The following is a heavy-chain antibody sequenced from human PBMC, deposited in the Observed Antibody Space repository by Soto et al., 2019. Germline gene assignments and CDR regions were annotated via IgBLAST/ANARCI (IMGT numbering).Heavy chain of an antibody. CDR2: INPSGGST. Sequence: QVQLVQSGAEVKKPGASVKVSCKASGYTFTSYYMHWVRQAPGQGLEGMGMINPSGGSTSYAQKFQGRVTMTRDTSTSTVYMELSSLRSEDTAVYYCARNHNSGLDYWGQGALVTVSS. D-gene: IGHD3-22*01. J-gene: IGHJ4*02. CDR3: ARNHNSGLDY. CDR1: GYTFTSYY. V-gene: IGHV1-46*01.